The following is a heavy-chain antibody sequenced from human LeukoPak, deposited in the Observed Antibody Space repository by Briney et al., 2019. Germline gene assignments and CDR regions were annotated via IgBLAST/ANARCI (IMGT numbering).Heavy chain of an antibody. V-gene: IGHV3-66*01. J-gene: IGHJ4*02. D-gene: IGHD3-10*01. CDR2: IYSGGST. Sequence: GGSLRPSCAASGFTVSSNYMSWVRQAPGKGLEWVSVIYSGGSTYYADSVKGRFTISRDNSKNTLYLQMNSLRAEDTAVYYCAREPYGSGGDYWGQGTLVTVSS. CDR1: GFTVSSNY. CDR3: AREPYGSGGDY.